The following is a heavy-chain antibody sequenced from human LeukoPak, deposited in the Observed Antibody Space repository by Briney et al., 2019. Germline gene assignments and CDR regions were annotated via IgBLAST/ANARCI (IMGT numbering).Heavy chain of an antibody. CDR1: GYTFSSYD. CDR3: ARSGRITIFGVPRDY. Sequence: GASVKVSCKASGYTFSSYDISWVRQAPGQGLGWMGWISAYNGNTNYAQKLQGRVTMTTDTSTSTAYMELGSLRSDDTAVYYCARSGRITIFGVPRDYWGQGTLVTVSS. J-gene: IGHJ4*02. D-gene: IGHD3-3*01. V-gene: IGHV1-18*01. CDR2: ISAYNGNT.